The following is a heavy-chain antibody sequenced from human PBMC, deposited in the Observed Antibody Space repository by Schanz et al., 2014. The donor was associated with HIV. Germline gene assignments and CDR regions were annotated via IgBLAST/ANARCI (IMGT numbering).Heavy chain of an antibody. CDR2: ITGSSDHT. CDR3: ARGSGPYYYYYGMDV. D-gene: IGHD3-10*01. V-gene: IGHV3-23*01. Sequence: EVQLLESGGGLVQPGGSLRLSCAVSGFTFNNYAMNWVRQAPGKGLEWVSTITGSSDHTFYADSLKGRFTISRDNSKNTVYLQMYSLRAEDTALYYCARGSGPYYYYYGMDVWGQGTTVTVSS. CDR1: GFTFNNYA. J-gene: IGHJ6*02.